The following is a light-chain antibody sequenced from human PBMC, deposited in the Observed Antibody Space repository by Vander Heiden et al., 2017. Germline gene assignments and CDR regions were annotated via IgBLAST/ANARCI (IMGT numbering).Light chain of an antibody. J-gene: IGLJ2*01. V-gene: IGLV1-44*01. CDR2: RNN. CDR1: SSNIGSNT. CDR3: AARDDSLNGWV. Sequence: QSVLTQPPSASGTPGQRVTISCSGSSSNIGSNTVNWYQQLPGTAPKLRSYRNNQRPSGVPDRFSGSKSGTSASLAISGLQAEDEAEYYCAARDDSLNGWVFGGGTKLTVL.